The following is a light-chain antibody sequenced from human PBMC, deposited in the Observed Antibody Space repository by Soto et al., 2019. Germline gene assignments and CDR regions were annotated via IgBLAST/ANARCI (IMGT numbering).Light chain of an antibody. Sequence: QSVLTQPASVSGSPGQSITISCTGTSSDVGGYNYVSWYQQHPGKAPKLMIYEVSNRPSGVSNRFSGSKSGNTASLTISGLQAEDEADYYWSSYTSSSTHVVFGGGTKLTVL. V-gene: IGLV2-14*01. CDR3: SSYTSSSTHVV. CDR2: EVS. J-gene: IGLJ2*01. CDR1: SSDVGGYNY.